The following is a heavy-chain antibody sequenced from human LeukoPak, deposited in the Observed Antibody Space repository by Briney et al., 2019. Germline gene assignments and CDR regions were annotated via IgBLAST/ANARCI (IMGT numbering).Heavy chain of an antibody. J-gene: IGHJ3*02. CDR2: ISSSSSYI. CDR3: ATQGGYCSSTSCYRGAFDI. V-gene: IGHV3-21*01. D-gene: IGHD2-2*02. CDR1: GFTFSSYS. Sequence: GGSLRLSCAASGFTFSSYSMNWVRQAPGKGLEWVSSISSSSSYIYYADSVKGRFTISRDNAKNSLYLQMNSLRAEDTAVYYCATQGGYCSSTSCYRGAFDIWGQGTMVTVSS.